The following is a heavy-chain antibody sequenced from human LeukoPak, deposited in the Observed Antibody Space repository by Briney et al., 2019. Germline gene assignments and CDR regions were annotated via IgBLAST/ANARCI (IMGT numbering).Heavy chain of an antibody. CDR3: ARDSSTDSSGRKFDC. V-gene: IGHV1-8*01. CDR1: GYTFTSYD. D-gene: IGHD3-22*01. Sequence: ASVKLSCKASGYTFTSYDINWLRQATGQGLEFMGWRNPNSGNTGYAQKVQCRISITRDTSIATAYMELSTLRSEDTAMYDWARDSSTDSSGRKFDCRGQGTLVTVSS. J-gene: IGHJ4*02. CDR2: RNPNSGNT.